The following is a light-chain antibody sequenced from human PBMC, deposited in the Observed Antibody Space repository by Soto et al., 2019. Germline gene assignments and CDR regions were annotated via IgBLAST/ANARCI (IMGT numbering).Light chain of an antibody. CDR2: GAS. V-gene: IGKV3-20*01. J-gene: IGKJ1*01. Sequence: TVLTRSPATLYSFPGDRVTLSCRASQYINTRLAWYQHRPGQAPRLLIYGASSRATGIPDRFSGSGSGTDFTLTISRLEPEDFAVYYCQQYGSSPRTFGQGTKVDIK. CDR1: QYINTR. CDR3: QQYGSSPRT.